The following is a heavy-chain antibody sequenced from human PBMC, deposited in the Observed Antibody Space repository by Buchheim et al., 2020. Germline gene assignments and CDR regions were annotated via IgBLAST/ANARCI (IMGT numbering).Heavy chain of an antibody. CDR3: SRLIVVVPDDYYYYYGMDV. J-gene: IGHJ6*02. CDR1: GYSFSNSW. V-gene: IGHV5-10-1*03. Sequence: EVLLVQSGAEVKKPGESLRISCKGSGYSFSNSWISWVRQMPGKGLEWMGRIDPSDSYTVYSPSFQSRVSLPADKSINTAYLQWSSLKASDTTMYYCSRLIVVVPDDYYYYYGMDVWGQGTT. D-gene: IGHD2-2*01. CDR2: IDPSDSYT.